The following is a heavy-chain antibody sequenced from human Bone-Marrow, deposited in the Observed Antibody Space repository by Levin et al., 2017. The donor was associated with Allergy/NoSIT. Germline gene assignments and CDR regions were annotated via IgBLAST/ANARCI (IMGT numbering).Heavy chain of an antibody. CDR1: GSSISSGYY. CDR2: IYHSGST. V-gene: IGHV4-38-2*02. CDR3: AREVLRFLEWLAYDWFDP. J-gene: IGHJ5*02. D-gene: IGHD3-3*01. Sequence: SETLSLTCTVSGSSISSGYYWGWIRQPPGKGLEWIGSIYHSGSTYYNPSLKSRVTISVDTSKNQFSLKLSSVTAADTAVYYCAREVLRFLEWLAYDWFDPWGQGTLVTVSS.